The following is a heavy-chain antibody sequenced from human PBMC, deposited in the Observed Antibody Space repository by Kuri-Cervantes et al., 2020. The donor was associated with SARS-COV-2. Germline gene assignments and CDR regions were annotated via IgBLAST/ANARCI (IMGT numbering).Heavy chain of an antibody. CDR1: GFTLDDYA. Sequence: GESLKISCAASGFTLDDYAMHWVRQAPGKGLEWVSLISWDGGSTYYADSVKGRFTISRDNSKNSLYLQMNSLRAEDTALYYCAKNLYAMDHRERAFDIWGQGTMVTVSS. CDR2: ISWDGGST. CDR3: AKNLYAMDHRERAFDI. D-gene: IGHD5-18*01. J-gene: IGHJ3*02. V-gene: IGHV3-43D*04.